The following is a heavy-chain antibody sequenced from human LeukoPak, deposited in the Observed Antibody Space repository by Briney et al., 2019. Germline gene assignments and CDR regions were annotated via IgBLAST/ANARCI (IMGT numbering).Heavy chain of an antibody. CDR3: ARARERRFHYYYMDV. J-gene: IGHJ6*03. CDR1: GGTFSSYA. Sequence: ASVKVSCKASGGTFSSYAISWVRQAPGQGLEWMGGIIPIFGTAKYAQKFQGRVTITTDESTSTAYMELSSLRSEDTAVYYCARARERRFHYYYMDVWGKGTTVTVSS. D-gene: IGHD1-1*01. V-gene: IGHV1-69*05. CDR2: IIPIFGTA.